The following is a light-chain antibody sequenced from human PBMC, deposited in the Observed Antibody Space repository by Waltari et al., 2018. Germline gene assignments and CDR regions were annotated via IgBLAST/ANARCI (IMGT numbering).Light chain of an antibody. CDR3: CSYTGTYTHWV. CDR1: SNDVGAYNY. J-gene: IGLJ3*02. Sequence: QSALTQPRSVSGSPGQSVTISCTGTSNDVGAYNYVSWHQQHPGKAPKLRIYDVSKRPSGVPVRFSASKSGTTASLTISGLQAEDEADYYCCSYTGTYTHWVFGGGTKLTGL. CDR2: DVS. V-gene: IGLV2-11*01.